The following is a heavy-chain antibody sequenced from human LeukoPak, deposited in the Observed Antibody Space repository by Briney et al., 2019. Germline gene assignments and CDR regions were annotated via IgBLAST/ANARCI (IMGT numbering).Heavy chain of an antibody. CDR1: GFTFSTFA. Sequence: GGSLRLSCAAFGFTFSTFAMIWVRQPPGKGLEWVSSIFPSGGEIHYADSVRGRFTISRDNSKSTLSLQMNSLRAEDTAIYYCATYRQVLLPFESWGQGTLVTVSS. CDR3: ATYRQVLLPFES. CDR2: IFPSGGEI. J-gene: IGHJ4*02. V-gene: IGHV3-23*01. D-gene: IGHD2-8*02.